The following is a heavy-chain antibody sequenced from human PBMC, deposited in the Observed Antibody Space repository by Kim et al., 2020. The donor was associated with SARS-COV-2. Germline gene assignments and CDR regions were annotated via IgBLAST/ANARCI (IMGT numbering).Heavy chain of an antibody. CDR2: IYYSGST. J-gene: IGHJ4*02. CDR3: ARRGYYDILTGYYSYYFDY. CDR1: GGSISSSSYY. V-gene: IGHV4-39*01. D-gene: IGHD3-9*01. Sequence: SETLSLTCTVSGGSISSSSYYWGWIRQPPGKGLEWIGSIYYSGSTYYNPSLKSRVTISVDTSKNQFSLKLSSVTAADTAVYYCARRGYYDILTGYYSYYFDYWGQGTLVTVSS.